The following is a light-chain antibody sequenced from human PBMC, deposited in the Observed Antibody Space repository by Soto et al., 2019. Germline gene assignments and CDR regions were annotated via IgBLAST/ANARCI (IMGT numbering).Light chain of an antibody. J-gene: IGKJ1*01. V-gene: IGKV3-20*01. CDR3: QQYGSSTWT. CDR1: QSVSSSY. Sequence: EIVLTQSPGTLSLSPGERATLSCRASQSVSSSYLAWYQQKPGQAPSLLIYGTSSRATGIPDRFSGSGSGTDFTLTISRLGPEDFAVYYCQQYGSSTWTFGQGTKVDI. CDR2: GTS.